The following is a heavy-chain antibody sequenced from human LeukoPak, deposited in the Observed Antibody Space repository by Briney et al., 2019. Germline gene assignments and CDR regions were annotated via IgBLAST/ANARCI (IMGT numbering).Heavy chain of an antibody. Sequence: PSGTLSLTCAVSGGSISSSHWWSWVRQPPGKGLEWIGEIYHSGSTNYNPSLKSRVTISVDKSKIQFSLKLSSVTAADTAVYYCARAAVAGPPYYYYGMDVWGQGTTVTVSS. CDR2: IYHSGST. V-gene: IGHV4-4*02. D-gene: IGHD6-19*01. J-gene: IGHJ6*02. CDR3: ARAAVAGPPYYYYGMDV. CDR1: GGSISSSHW.